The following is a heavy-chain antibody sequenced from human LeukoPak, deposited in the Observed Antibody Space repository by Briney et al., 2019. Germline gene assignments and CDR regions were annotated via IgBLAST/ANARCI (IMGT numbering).Heavy chain of an antibody. V-gene: IGHV1-69*13. J-gene: IGHJ6*02. CDR3: ARRVTVTTIIEPYYYYSGMDV. CDR1: GGTFSSYA. Sequence: SVKVSCKASGGTFSSYAISWVRQAPGQGLEWMGGIIPIFGTTNYAQKFQGRVTITADESTSTAYMELSSLRSEDTAVYYCARRVTVTTIIEPYYYYSGMDVWGQGTTVTVSS. D-gene: IGHD4-17*01. CDR2: IIPIFGTT.